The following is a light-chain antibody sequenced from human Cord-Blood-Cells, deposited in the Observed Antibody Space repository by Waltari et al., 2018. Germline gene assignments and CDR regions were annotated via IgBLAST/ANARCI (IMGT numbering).Light chain of an antibody. J-gene: IGKJ2*03. V-gene: IGKV2-28*01. CDR3: MQALQTPHC. Sequence: DIVMTQSPLSLPVTPGEPASISCRSSQSLLHSNGYNYLDWYLQKPGQSPQLLIYLGSNRASGVPDRFSGSGSGTDFTLKISRVEAEDVGVYYCMQALQTPHCFGQGTKLEIK. CDR1: QSLLHSNGYNY. CDR2: LGS.